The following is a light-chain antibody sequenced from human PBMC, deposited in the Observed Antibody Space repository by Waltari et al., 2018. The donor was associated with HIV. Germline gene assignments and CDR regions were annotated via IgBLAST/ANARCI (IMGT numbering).Light chain of an antibody. CDR1: SNDVGGFDL. V-gene: IGLV2-23*02. CDR2: EVN. J-gene: IGLJ2*01. CDR3: CSYARSRSLL. Sequence: HSALTQPASVSGSPGQSITISCTGTSNDVGGFDLVSWYQHHPGKAPKLIIFEVNKRPSGVSNSFSGSKSGNTASLTISGLQTEDETDYYCCSYARSRSLLFGGGTKLTVL.